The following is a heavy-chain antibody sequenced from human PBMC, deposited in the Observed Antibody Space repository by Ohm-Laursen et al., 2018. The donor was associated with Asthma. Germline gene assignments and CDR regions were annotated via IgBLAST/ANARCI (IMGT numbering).Heavy chain of an antibody. D-gene: IGHD3-10*01. CDR3: ARDYYGSGAY. CDR2: INSDGSST. J-gene: IGHJ4*02. CDR1: GFTFSGYW. V-gene: IGHV3-74*01. Sequence: SLRLSCAASGFTFSGYWMQWVRQAPGKGLVWVSRINSDGSSTTYADSVRGRFTISRDNAKNTLYLQINSLRAEDTAAYYCARDYYGSGAYWGQGTLVTVSS.